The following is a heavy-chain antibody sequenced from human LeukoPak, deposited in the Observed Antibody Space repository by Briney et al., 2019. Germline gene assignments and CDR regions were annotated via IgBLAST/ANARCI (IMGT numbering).Heavy chain of an antibody. D-gene: IGHD2-2*01. V-gene: IGHV4-31*03. CDR3: ARGIVVVPAAMCNWFDP. J-gene: IGHJ5*02. Sequence: SQTLSLTCTVSGGSLSSGGYYWSWIRQHPGKGLEWIGYIYYSGSTYYNPSLKSRVTVSVDTSKNQFSLKLSSVTAADTAVYYCARGIVVVPAAMCNWFDPWGQGTLVTVSS. CDR2: IYYSGST. CDR1: GGSLSSGGYY.